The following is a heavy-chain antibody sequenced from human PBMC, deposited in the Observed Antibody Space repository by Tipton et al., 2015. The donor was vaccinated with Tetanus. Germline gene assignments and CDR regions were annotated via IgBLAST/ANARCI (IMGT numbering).Heavy chain of an antibody. D-gene: IGHD2-8*01. CDR2: IFASGST. CDR3: ARRSYCTSTRCFDAFDL. V-gene: IGHV4-4*08. Sequence: TLSLTCTVSGDSMTRYYWSWIRQPPGKGLEWISYIFASGSTNYNPALKSRVTISMDTSKNQISLNLTSVTAADTAVYFCARRSYCTSTRCFDAFDLWGPGTRVPSLQ. J-gene: IGHJ3*01. CDR1: GDSMTRYY.